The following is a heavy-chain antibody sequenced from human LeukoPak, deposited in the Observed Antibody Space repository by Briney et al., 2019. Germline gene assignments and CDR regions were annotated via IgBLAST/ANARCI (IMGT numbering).Heavy chain of an antibody. CDR2: ISAYNGNT. V-gene: IGHV1-18*01. Sequence: ASVTVSCKASGYTFTSYGISWVRQAPGQGLEGMGWISAYNGNTNYAQKLQGRVTMTTDTSTSTAYMELRSLRSDDTAVYYCTSGWYEVYYGMDVWGQGTTVTVSS. J-gene: IGHJ6*02. CDR3: TSGWYEVYYGMDV. CDR1: GYTFTSYG. D-gene: IGHD6-19*01.